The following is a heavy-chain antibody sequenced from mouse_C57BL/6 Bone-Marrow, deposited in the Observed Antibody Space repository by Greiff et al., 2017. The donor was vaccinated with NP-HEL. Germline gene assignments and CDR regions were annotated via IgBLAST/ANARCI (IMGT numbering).Heavy chain of an antibody. D-gene: IGHD1-1*01. V-gene: IGHV1-53*01. CDR3: ARPYYGSRYDYAMDY. CDR1: GYTFTSYW. Sequence: QVQLQQTGTELVKPGASVKLSCKASGYTFTSYWMHWVKQRPGHGLEWIGNINPSNGGTTYNEKFKSKATLTVDKSSSTAYMQLSSLTSEDSAVYYCARPYYGSRYDYAMDYWGQGTSVTVSS. J-gene: IGHJ4*01. CDR2: INPSNGGT.